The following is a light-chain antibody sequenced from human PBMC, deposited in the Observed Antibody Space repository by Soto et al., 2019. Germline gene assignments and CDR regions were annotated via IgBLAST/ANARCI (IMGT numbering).Light chain of an antibody. CDR3: QRFNSDPPT. CDR2: AAS. Sequence: DIHMTQSPSSLSAFVGDRVTITCRASQGISNYLAWYQQKPGRVPKLLIYAASTLQSGVPSRFSGSGSGTDFTLTISSLQPEDVATYYCQRFNSDPPTFGQGTKVDIK. J-gene: IGKJ1*01. CDR1: QGISNY. V-gene: IGKV1-27*01.